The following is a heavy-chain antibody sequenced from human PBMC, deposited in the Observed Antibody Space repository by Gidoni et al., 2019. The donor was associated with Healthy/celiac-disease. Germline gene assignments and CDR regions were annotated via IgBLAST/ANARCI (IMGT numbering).Heavy chain of an antibody. D-gene: IGHD3-10*01. Sequence: QFQLVQSGAEVKKPGSSVKVTCKASACTFSSYTISWVRQAPGQGLEWMGRTIPILGIANYAQKFQGRVTITADKSTSTAYMELSSLGSEDTAVYYCARASRVQGNWFDPWGQGTLVTVSS. CDR3: ARASRVQGNWFDP. CDR2: TIPILGIA. V-gene: IGHV1-69*02. CDR1: ACTFSSYT. J-gene: IGHJ5*02.